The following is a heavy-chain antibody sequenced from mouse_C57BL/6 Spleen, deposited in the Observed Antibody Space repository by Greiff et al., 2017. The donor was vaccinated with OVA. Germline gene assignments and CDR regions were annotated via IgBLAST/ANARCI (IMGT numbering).Heavy chain of an antibody. CDR1: GFTFSSYG. V-gene: IGHV5-6*02. CDR3: ARHVITTVVGDYYAMDY. D-gene: IGHD1-1*01. Sequence: EVMLVESGGDLVKPGGSLKLSCAASGFTFSSYGMSWVRQTPDKRLAWVATISSGGSYTYYPDSVKGRFTISRDNAKNTLYLQMSSLKSEDTAMYYCARHVITTVVGDYYAMDYWGQGTSVTVSS. J-gene: IGHJ4*01. CDR2: ISSGGSYT.